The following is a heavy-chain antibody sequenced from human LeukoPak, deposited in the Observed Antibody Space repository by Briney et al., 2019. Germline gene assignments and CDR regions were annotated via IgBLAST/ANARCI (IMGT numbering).Heavy chain of an antibody. CDR1: GYSFTNYW. D-gene: IGHD4-23*01. CDR3: ARPRGYGGKYDAFDI. J-gene: IGHJ3*02. CDR2: IYPGDYDT. Sequence: RGESLKISCKGSGYSFTNYWIGWVRQMPGKGLEWMGIIYPGDYDTRYSPSFQGQVTISADKSSSTAYLQWSSLKASDTAMYYCARPRGYGGKYDAFDIWGQGTMVTVSS. V-gene: IGHV5-51*01.